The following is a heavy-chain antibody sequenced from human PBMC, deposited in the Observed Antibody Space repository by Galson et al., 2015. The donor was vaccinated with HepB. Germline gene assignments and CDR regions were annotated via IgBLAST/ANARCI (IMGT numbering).Heavy chain of an antibody. J-gene: IGHJ4*02. CDR1: GYTITSYG. V-gene: IGHV1-18*01. D-gene: IGHD6-19*01. Sequence: SVKVSCKASGYTITSYGISWVRQAPGQGLEWMGWISAYNGNTNYAQKLQGRVTMTTDTSTSTAYMELKSLRGEDTALYYCAKDLRAYASGWFDYWGQGTLVTVSS. CDR2: ISAYNGNT. CDR3: AKDLRAYASGWFDY.